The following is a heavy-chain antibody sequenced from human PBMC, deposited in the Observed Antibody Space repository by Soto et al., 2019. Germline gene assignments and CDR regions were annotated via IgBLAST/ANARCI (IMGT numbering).Heavy chain of an antibody. CDR2: ISYDGSNK. CDR3: AKDRQLWYYYYYYGMDV. CDR1: GFTFSSYG. Sequence: GGSLRLSCAASGFTFSSYGMHWVRQAPGKGLEWVAVISYDGSNKYYADSVKGRFTISRDNSKNTLYLQMNSLRAEDTAVYYCAKDRQLWYYYYYYGMDVWGQGTTVTVSS. J-gene: IGHJ6*02. D-gene: IGHD5-18*01. V-gene: IGHV3-30*18.